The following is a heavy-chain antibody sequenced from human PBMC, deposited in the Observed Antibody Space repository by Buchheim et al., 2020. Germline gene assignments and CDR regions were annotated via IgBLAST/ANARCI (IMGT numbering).Heavy chain of an antibody. Sequence: QVQLVESGGGVVQPGRSLRLSCAASGFIFSNFGMHWVRRAPGKGLEWVAVISYDGSVDYYAASVKGRFTISRDNSQNTRLVQMNSLRPEDTAVYYCTKEPLVNTGYYYPHWGQGTL. D-gene: IGHD2/OR15-2a*01. CDR2: ISYDGSVD. J-gene: IGHJ4*02. V-gene: IGHV3-30*18. CDR3: TKEPLVNTGYYYPH. CDR1: GFIFSNFG.